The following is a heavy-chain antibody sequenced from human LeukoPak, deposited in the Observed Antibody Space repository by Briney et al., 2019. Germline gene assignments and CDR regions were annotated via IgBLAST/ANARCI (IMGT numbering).Heavy chain of an antibody. D-gene: IGHD6-6*01. V-gene: IGHV4-34*01. Sequence: SETLSLTCAVYGGSFSGYYWSWIRQPPGNGLEWIGEINHSGSTNYNPSLKSRVTISADTSKNQFSLKLSSVTAADTAVYYCARGTAARTWGKGTTVTVSS. CDR1: GGSFSGYY. J-gene: IGHJ6*04. CDR2: INHSGST. CDR3: ARGTAART.